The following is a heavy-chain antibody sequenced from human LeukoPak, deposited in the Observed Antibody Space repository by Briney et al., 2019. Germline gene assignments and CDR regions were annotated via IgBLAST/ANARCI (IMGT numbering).Heavy chain of an antibody. D-gene: IGHD1-1*01. V-gene: IGHV1-8*01. J-gene: IGHJ5*02. CDR3: ARANYMGNWFDP. Sequence: ASVKVSCKASGYTFTSYDINWVRQATGQGLEWMGWMNPNSGNTDYAQKFQGRVTMTRNTSISTAYMELSSLRSEDTAVYYCARANYMGNWFDPWGQGTLVAVSS. CDR1: GYTFTSYD. CDR2: MNPNSGNT.